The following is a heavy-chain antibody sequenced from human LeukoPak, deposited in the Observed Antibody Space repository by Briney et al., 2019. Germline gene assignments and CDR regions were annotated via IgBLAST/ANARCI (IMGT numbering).Heavy chain of an antibody. J-gene: IGHJ4*02. D-gene: IGHD1-26*01. CDR2: INHSGTT. CDR3: ARDGGSYHFDY. V-gene: IGHV4-34*01. Sequence: PSETLSLTCAVYGGSFSGYYWNWIRQPPGKGLEWIGEINHSGTTYYNPSLKSRVSISEDTSKNQFSLKLSSVTAADTAVYYCARDGGSYHFDYWGQGTLVTVSS. CDR1: GGSFSGYY.